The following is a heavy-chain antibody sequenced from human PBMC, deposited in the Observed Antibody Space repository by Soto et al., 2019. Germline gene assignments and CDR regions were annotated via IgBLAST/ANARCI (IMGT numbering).Heavy chain of an antibody. Sequence: QITLKESGPTLVKPTQHLTLTCTFSGFSLSTSGVGVGWIRQPPGKALEWLALIYWNDDKRYSPSLKSRLTITQYTSKNRVVLTMTNVDPVDTATDFCAHNEDSDSPHYWSPGTFVTVSS. V-gene: IGHV2-5*01. CDR1: GFSLSTSGVG. CDR3: AHNEDSDSPHY. D-gene: IGHD2-21*02. CDR2: IYWNDDK. J-gene: IGHJ4*02.